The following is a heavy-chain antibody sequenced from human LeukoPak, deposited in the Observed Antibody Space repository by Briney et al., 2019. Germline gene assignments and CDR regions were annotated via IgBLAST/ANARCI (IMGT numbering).Heavy chain of an antibody. CDR2: IWYDGSNK. J-gene: IGHJ4*02. D-gene: IGHD3-10*01. CDR3: ARELWSGAYYFDY. V-gene: IGHV3-33*01. Sequence: GGSLRLSCAASGFTFSSYGMHWVRQAPGKGLEWVAVIWYDGSNKYCADSVKGRFTISRDNSKNTLYLQMNSLRAEDTAVYYCARELWSGAYYFDYWGQGTLVTVSS. CDR1: GFTFSSYG.